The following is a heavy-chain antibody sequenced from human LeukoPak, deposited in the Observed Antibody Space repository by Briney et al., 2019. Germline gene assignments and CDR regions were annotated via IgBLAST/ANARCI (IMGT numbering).Heavy chain of an antibody. Sequence: PGGSLRLSCAASGFTFDDYGMSWVRQAPGKGLEWVSYISSSGSTIYYADSVKGRFTISRDNAKNSLYLQMNSLRADDTAVYYCANSGLNRFEYWGQGALVTVSS. J-gene: IGHJ4*02. V-gene: IGHV3-11*01. D-gene: IGHD2-15*01. CDR1: GFTFDDYG. CDR3: ANSGLNRFEY. CDR2: ISSSGSTI.